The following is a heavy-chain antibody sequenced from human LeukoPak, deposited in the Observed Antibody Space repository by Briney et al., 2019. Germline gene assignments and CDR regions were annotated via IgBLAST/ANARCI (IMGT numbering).Heavy chain of an antibody. CDR2: IYYSGST. CDR3: ARVLNYCSSTSCYAGIRLWFDP. Sequence: SETLSLTCTVSGGSISSGGYYWSWVRQHPGKGLEWIGYIYYSGSTYYNPPLKSRVTISVDTSKNQFSLKLSSVTAADTAVYYCARVLNYCSSTSCYAGIRLWFDPWGQGTLVTVSS. CDR1: GGSISSGGYY. J-gene: IGHJ5*02. D-gene: IGHD2-2*01. V-gene: IGHV4-31*03.